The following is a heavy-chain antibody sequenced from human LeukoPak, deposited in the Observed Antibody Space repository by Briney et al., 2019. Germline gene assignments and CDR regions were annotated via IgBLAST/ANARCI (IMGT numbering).Heavy chain of an antibody. Sequence: SETLSLTCAVSGGSISSSNWWSWVRQPPGKGLEWIGEIYHSGSTNYNPSLKSRVTISVDKSKNQFSLKLSSVTAADTAVYYCASPDYYGSGSYYYWGQGALVTVSS. CDR1: GGSISSSNW. J-gene: IGHJ4*02. V-gene: IGHV4-4*02. CDR3: ASPDYYGSGSYYY. D-gene: IGHD3-10*01. CDR2: IYHSGST.